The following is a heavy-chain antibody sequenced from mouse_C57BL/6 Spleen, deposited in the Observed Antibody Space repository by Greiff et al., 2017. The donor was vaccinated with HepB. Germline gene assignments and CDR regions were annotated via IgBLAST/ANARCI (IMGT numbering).Heavy chain of an antibody. CDR2: IDPENGDT. D-gene: IGHD3-2*02. Sequence: VQLQQSGAELVRPGASVKLSCTASGFNIKDDYMHWVKQRPEQGLEWIGWIDPENGDTEYASKFQGKATITADTSSNTAYLQLSSLTSEDTAVYYCTPDSSGYWGPGTTLTVSS. CDR3: TPDSSGY. CDR1: GFNIKDDY. J-gene: IGHJ2*01. V-gene: IGHV14-4*01.